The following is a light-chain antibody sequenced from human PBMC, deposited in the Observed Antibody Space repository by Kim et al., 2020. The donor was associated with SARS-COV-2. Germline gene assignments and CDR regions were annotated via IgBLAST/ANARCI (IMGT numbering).Light chain of an antibody. Sequence: QSVLTQPPSASGTPGQRITISCSGSTSNTGTNYVYWYQQLPGAAPKLLIFRGNQRPSGVPDRFSASKSGTSASLAISGLRSEDEADYYCAAWDDSLSGWVFGGGTQLTVL. CDR2: RGN. V-gene: IGLV1-47*01. J-gene: IGLJ3*02. CDR3: AAWDDSLSGWV. CDR1: TSNTGTNY.